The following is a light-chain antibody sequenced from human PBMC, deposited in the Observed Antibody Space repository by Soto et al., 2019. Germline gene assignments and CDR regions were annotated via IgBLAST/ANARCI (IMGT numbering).Light chain of an antibody. CDR1: QSVSTN. CDR2: AAS. V-gene: IGKV3-15*01. J-gene: IGKJ1*01. CDR3: QQYNNWPQT. Sequence: EIVMTQSPATLSVSPGERATLSCRASQSVSTNLAWYQQKPGQAPRLLIFAASTKATGIPARFSGSGSGTEFTLTISNLQSEDFAVYYCQQYNNWPQTFGQGTKVEIK.